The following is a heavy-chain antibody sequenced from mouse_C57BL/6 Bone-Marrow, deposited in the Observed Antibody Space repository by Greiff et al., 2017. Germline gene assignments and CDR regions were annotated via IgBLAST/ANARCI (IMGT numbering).Heavy chain of an antibody. CDR2: FYPGNSDT. CDR3: TSLNWDWFAY. D-gene: IGHD4-1*02. V-gene: IGHV1-5*01. Sequence: VQLQQSGTVLARPGASVKMSCKTSGYTFTSYWMHWVKQRPGQGLEWIGAFYPGNSDTSYNQKFKGKAKLTAVTSASTAYMELSSLTNEDSAVYYCTSLNWDWFAYWGQGTLVTVSA. CDR1: GYTFTSYW. J-gene: IGHJ3*01.